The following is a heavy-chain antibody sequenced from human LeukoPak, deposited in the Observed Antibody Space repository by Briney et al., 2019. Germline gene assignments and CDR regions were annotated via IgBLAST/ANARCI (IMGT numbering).Heavy chain of an antibody. V-gene: IGHV1-24*01. D-gene: IGHD6-19*01. Sequence: ASVKVSCKVSGYILTELSMHWVRQAPGKGLEWMGGFDPEDGETLYAQKFHGRVTMTEDTSTDTAYMDLSSLRSEDTAVYYCATGRREYSSGWRSAEYFQHWGQGTLVTVSS. J-gene: IGHJ1*01. CDR1: GYILTELS. CDR2: FDPEDGET. CDR3: ATGRREYSSGWRSAEYFQH.